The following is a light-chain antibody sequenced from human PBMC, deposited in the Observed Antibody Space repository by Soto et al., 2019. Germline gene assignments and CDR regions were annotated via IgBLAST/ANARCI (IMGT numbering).Light chain of an antibody. CDR3: QQRSNWPWT. Sequence: EIVLTQSPATLSLSPGERATLSCRASQSVSSYLAWYQQKPGQAPRLLIYDAPNRATGIPARFSGSGSGTDFTLTISSLEPEDFAVYYCQQRSNWPWTFGHGTKVEIK. CDR2: DAP. CDR1: QSVSSY. J-gene: IGKJ1*01. V-gene: IGKV3-11*01.